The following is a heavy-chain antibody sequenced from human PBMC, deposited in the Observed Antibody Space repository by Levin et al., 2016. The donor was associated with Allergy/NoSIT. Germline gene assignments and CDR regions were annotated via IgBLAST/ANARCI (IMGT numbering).Heavy chain of an antibody. D-gene: IGHD1-14*01. CDR2: ISDSGDIT. Sequence: GESLKISCAASGFTFSTYAMSWVRQAPGKGLEWVSGISDSGDITFYADSVKGRFTISRDNSKNTLYLQMNSLRAEDTAVYYCAKSRSLGRLYFYNGLDVWGQGTTVTVSS. CDR3: AKSRSLGRLYFYNGLDV. CDR1: GFTFSTYA. V-gene: IGHV3-23*01. J-gene: IGHJ6*02.